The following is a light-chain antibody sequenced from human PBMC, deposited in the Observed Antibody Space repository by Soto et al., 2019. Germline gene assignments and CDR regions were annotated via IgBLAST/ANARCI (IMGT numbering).Light chain of an antibody. J-gene: IGLJ1*01. CDR3: SSYTSSSTPQYV. V-gene: IGLV2-14*01. CDR1: SSDVGGYNY. CDR2: DVS. Sequence: QSALTQPASVSGSPGQSIAISCTGTSSDVGGYNYVSWYQQHPGKAPKLMIYDVSNRPSGVSNRFSGSESGNTASLTISGLQAEDEADYYCSSYTSSSTPQYVFGTGTKLTVL.